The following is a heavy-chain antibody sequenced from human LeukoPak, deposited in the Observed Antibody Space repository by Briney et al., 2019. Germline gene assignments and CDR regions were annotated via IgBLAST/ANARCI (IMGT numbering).Heavy chain of an antibody. V-gene: IGHV3-53*01. CDR1: GFTFSNYW. D-gene: IGHD4/OR15-4a*01. CDR3: ARRAGAYSHPYDY. Sequence: GGSLRLSCAASGFTFSNYWMTWVRQAPGKGLEWVSFIYSDNTHYSDSVKGRFTISRDNSKNTLYLQMNSLRAEDTAVYYCARRAGAYSHPYDYWGQGTLVTVSS. CDR2: IYSDNT. J-gene: IGHJ4*02.